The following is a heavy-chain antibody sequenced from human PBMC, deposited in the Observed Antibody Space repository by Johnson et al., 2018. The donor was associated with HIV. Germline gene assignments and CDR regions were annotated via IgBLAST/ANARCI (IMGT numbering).Heavy chain of an antibody. Sequence: QMLLVESGGGLVKPGGSLRLSCAASGFTFSDYYMIWIRQAPGKGLEWVSVIYSGGSTYHAESVKGRFTISRDNAKNSLYLQMNSLRVEDTAVYYCAREGGGAGSGSYALGAFDIWGQGTMVTVSS. CDR3: AREGGGAGSGSYALGAFDI. CDR2: VIYSGGST. CDR1: GFTFSDYY. D-gene: IGHD1-26*01. J-gene: IGHJ3*02. V-gene: IGHV3-11*04.